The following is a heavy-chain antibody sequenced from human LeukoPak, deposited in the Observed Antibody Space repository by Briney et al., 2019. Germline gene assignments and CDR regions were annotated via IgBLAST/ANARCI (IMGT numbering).Heavy chain of an antibody. J-gene: IGHJ4*02. CDR2: IIPIFGTA. D-gene: IGHD3-10*01. V-gene: IGHV1-69*13. Sequence: SVKVSCKASGGTFSSYAISWVRQAPGQGLEWMGGIIPIFGTANYAQKFQGRVTITADESTSTAYMELSSLRSEDTAVYYCARAVGYGSGNFDYWGQGTLVTVSS. CDR1: GGTFSSYA. CDR3: ARAVGYGSGNFDY.